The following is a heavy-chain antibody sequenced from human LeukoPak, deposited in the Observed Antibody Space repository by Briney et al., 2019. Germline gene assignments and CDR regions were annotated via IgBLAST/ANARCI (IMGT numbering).Heavy chain of an antibody. D-gene: IGHD3-10*01. CDR2: ISSDGGST. V-gene: IGHV3-64*01. J-gene: IGHJ4*02. CDR3: ARGTHYYGSGSYYNEPLDY. Sequence: QPGGSLRLSCADSGFTFSNYAMHWVRQAPGKGLEYVSAISSDGGSTYYANSVKGRFTISRDNSKNTLYLQMGSLRPEDMAVYYCARGTHYYGSGSYYNEPLDYWGQGTLVTVSS. CDR1: GFTFSNYA.